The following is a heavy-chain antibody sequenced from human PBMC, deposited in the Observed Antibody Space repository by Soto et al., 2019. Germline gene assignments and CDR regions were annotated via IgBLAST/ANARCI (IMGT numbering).Heavy chain of an antibody. Sequence: QVQLVESGGGVVQPGRFLRLSCAASGYRFSSYGMHWVRQAPGKGLEWLAVISYDGTNKYYADSVKGRFTISRDDSKNTLYLQMNSLRPEDTAVYHCAKDGGLMTTPTLPNYWGQGTLVTVST. V-gene: IGHV3-30*18. D-gene: IGHD4-4*01. CDR2: ISYDGTNK. J-gene: IGHJ4*02. CDR1: GYRFSSYG. CDR3: AKDGGLMTTPTLPNY.